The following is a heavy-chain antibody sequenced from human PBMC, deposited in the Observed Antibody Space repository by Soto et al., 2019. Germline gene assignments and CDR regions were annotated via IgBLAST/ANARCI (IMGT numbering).Heavy chain of an antibody. D-gene: IGHD5-12*01. CDR1: GYTFTSYY. V-gene: IGHV1-46*01. CDR2: INPSGGST. CDR3: ARDGSRDGYNWGVGY. J-gene: IGHJ4*02. Sequence: ASVKVSCKASGYTFTSYYMHWVRQAPGQGLEWMGIINPSGGSTSYAQKFQGRVTMTRDTSTSTVYMELGSLRSEDTAVYYCARDGSRDGYNWGVGYWGQGTLVTVSS.